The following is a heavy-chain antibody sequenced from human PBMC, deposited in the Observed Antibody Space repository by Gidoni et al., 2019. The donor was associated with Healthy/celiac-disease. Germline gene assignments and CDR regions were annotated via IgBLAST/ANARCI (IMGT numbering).Heavy chain of an antibody. CDR3: TTSYYYDSSGYYWTEYFQH. CDR2: IKSKTDGGTT. Sequence: EVQLVESGGGLVKPGGSLRLSCAASGFTFSNAWMSWVRQAPGKGLEWVGRIKSKTDGGTTDYAAPVKGRFTISRDDSKNTLYLQMNSLKTEDTAVYYCTTSYYYDSSGYYWTEYFQHWGQGTLVTVSS. D-gene: IGHD3-22*01. V-gene: IGHV3-15*01. J-gene: IGHJ1*01. CDR1: GFTFSNAW.